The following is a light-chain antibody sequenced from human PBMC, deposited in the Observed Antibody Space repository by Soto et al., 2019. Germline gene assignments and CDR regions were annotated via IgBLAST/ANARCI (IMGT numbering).Light chain of an antibody. Sequence: QSVLTQPASVSGSPGQSITISCTGTSSDVGTYNYVSWYQQQAGKVPKLMIYDVSNRPSGVSDRFSGSKSGNTASLTISGLHSEDEADYYCTSYTGSSTLVFGGGTKLTVL. J-gene: IGLJ2*01. V-gene: IGLV2-14*01. CDR2: DVS. CDR3: TSYTGSSTLV. CDR1: SSDVGTYNY.